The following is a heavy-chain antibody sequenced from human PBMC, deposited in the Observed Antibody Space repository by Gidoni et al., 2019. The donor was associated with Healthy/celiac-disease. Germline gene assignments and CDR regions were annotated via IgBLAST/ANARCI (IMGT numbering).Heavy chain of an antibody. CDR2: ISSNGGST. CDR1: GFIFRSYA. Sequence: EVQLVESGGGLVQPGGSLRLSCAASGFIFRSYAIPWVRQAPGKGLEYVSAISSNGGSTYYANSVKGRFTISRDNSKNTLYLQMGSLRAEDMAVYYCARDLSNLAAHPRYYYYGMDVWGQGTTVTVSS. D-gene: IGHD6-13*01. CDR3: ARDLSNLAAHPRYYYYGMDV. J-gene: IGHJ6*02. V-gene: IGHV3-64*01.